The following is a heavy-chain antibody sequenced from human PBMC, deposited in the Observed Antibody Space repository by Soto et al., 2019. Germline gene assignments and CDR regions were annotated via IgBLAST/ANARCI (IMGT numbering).Heavy chain of an antibody. J-gene: IGHJ6*02. CDR3: AKVLNYDSSGYFLFYYGMDV. CDR1: GFTFSSYA. V-gene: IGHV3-23*01. D-gene: IGHD3-22*01. Sequence: EVQLLESGGGLVQPGGSLRLSCAASGFTFSSYAMSWVRQAPGKGLEWVSAISGSGGSTYYADSVKGRFTISRDNSKNTLYLQMHNLRAEDTAVYYCAKVLNYDSSGYFLFYYGMDVWGQGTTVTVSS. CDR2: ISGSGGST.